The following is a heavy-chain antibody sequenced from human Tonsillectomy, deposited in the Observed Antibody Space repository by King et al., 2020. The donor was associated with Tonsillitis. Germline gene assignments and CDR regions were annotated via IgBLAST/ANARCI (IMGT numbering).Heavy chain of an antibody. CDR3: ARHVGRCSGGSCYEEIDY. Sequence: VQLVESGAEVKKPGESLKISCTGSGYSFTTYWIGWVRQMPGKGLEWMGIIYPGDSDTTYSPPFQGQVTISADKSISTAYLQWSSLKASDTAMYYCARHVGRCSGGSCYEEIDYWGQGTLVTVSS. V-gene: IGHV5-51*01. CDR1: GYSFTTYW. D-gene: IGHD2-15*01. J-gene: IGHJ4*02. CDR2: IYPGDSDT.